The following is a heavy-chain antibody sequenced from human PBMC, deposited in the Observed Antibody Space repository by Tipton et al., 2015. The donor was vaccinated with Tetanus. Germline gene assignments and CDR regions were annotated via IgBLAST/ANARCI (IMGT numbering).Heavy chain of an antibody. J-gene: IGHJ4*02. CDR3: GSEIDVVPEAGALDS. CDR2: IYYSGST. V-gene: IGHV4-31*03. D-gene: IGHD3-10*01. CDR1: GGSINSETYY. Sequence: TLSLTCTVSGGSINSETYYWTWIRQRPGAGLEWLCFIYYSGSTFYNPSLRGRLTKSVDTSKNQFYLRLTYLTAADTALYYCGSEIDVVPEAGALDSWVQGILVTVSS.